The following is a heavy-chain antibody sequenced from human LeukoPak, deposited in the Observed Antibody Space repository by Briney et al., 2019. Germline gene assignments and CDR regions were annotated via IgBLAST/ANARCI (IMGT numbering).Heavy chain of an antibody. Sequence: PGGSLRLSCAGSGFSFSGYGMHWVRQAPGKGLEWLAVISYDGSSKDYAESVKGRFTISRDNSKNTQYLEMNRLRAEDTAVYYCAKDYDFWTGYFDYWGQGTLVTVSS. CDR2: ISYDGSSK. V-gene: IGHV3-30*18. CDR3: AKDYDFWTGYFDY. J-gene: IGHJ4*02. CDR1: GFSFSGYG. D-gene: IGHD3/OR15-3a*01.